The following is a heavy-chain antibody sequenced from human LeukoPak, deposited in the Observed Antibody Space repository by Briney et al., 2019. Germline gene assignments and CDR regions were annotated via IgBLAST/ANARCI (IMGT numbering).Heavy chain of an antibody. CDR2: INDSGGST. CDR3: ARGPTRNYYGSGSQFDY. V-gene: IGHV3-23*01. J-gene: IGHJ4*02. Sequence: GGSLRLSCAASGFTFSNYAMNWVRQAPGNGLEWVSTINDSGGSTYYADSVKGRFTISRDNSKNTLYLQMNSLRAEDTAVYYCARGPTRNYYGSGSQFDYWGQGTLVTVSS. D-gene: IGHD3-10*01. CDR1: GFTFSNYA.